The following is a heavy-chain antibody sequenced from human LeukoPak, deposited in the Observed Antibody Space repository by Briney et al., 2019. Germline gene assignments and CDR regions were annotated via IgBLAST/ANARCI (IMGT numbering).Heavy chain of an antibody. CDR2: IYHSGST. J-gene: IGHJ4*02. CDR3: ARHDVSAADY. V-gene: IGHV4-38-2*01. CDR1: GYSISSGYY. D-gene: IGHD3-16*01. Sequence: PSETLSLTCAVSGYSISSGYYCGWIRQPPGKGLEWIGSIYHSGSTYYNPSLKSRVTISVDTSKNQFSLKLSSVTAADTAVYYCARHDVSAADYWGQGTLVTVSS.